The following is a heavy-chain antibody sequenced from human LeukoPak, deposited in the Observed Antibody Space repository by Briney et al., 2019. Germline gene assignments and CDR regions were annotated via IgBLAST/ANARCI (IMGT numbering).Heavy chain of an antibody. J-gene: IGHJ4*02. CDR1: GFSFSTYG. V-gene: IGHV3-30*02. Sequence: GGSLRLSCAASGFSFSTYGMHWVRQAPGKGLEWVAFIRYDGSNKFYADSVKGRFTISRDNSKNTLYLQMNSLRGEDTAVSYCAKGEYSSSSQVFDYWGQGTLVTVSS. D-gene: IGHD6-6*01. CDR3: AKGEYSSSSQVFDY. CDR2: IRYDGSNK.